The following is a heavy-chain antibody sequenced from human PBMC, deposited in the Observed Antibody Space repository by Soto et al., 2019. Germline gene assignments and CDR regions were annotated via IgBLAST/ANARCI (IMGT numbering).Heavy chain of an antibody. J-gene: IGHJ5*02. CDR3: ARSSGTSYIWFDP. CDR1: GYTFASYG. Sequence: QVQLVQSGAEVKRPGASVKVSCKASGYTFASYGISCVRQAPGQGLEWMGWISAYNGDTNYAQKLQGRVTMTTDTATNTAYMELRSLRSDYTALYYCARSSGTSYIWFDPWGQGTLVTVSS. CDR2: ISAYNGDT. V-gene: IGHV1-18*01. D-gene: IGHD1-26*01.